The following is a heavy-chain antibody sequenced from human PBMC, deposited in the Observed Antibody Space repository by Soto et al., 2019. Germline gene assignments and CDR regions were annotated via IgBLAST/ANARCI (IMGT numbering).Heavy chain of an antibody. CDR1: GGAISSGDYY. Sequence: SETLSLTCTVSGGAISSGDYYWRWIRQPPGKGLEWIGYIYYSGSTYYNPSLKSRVTISVVTSKNQFSLKLSSVTAADTAEYYCARESPYSRQYVYDYWCQGTVITLSS. D-gene: IGHD6-13*01. J-gene: IGHJ4*02. CDR2: IYYSGST. V-gene: IGHV4-30-4*01. CDR3: ARESPYSRQYVYDY.